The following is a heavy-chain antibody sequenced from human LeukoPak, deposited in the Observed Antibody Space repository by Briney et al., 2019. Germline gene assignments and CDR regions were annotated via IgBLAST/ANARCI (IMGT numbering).Heavy chain of an antibody. J-gene: IGHJ4*02. D-gene: IGHD3-9*01. CDR3: ARDQDGSRYFDWLTAAYYFDY. Sequence: TSETLSLTCTASGGSISSSSYYWGWIRQPPGKGLEWIGSIYYSGSTYYNPSLKSRVTISVDTSKNQFSLKLSSVTAADTAVYYCARDQDGSRYFDWLTAAYYFDYWGQGTLVTVSS. CDR1: GGSISSSSYY. CDR2: IYYSGST. V-gene: IGHV4-39*07.